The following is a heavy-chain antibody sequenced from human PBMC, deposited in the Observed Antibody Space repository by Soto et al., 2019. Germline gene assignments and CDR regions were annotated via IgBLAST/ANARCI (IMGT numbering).Heavy chain of an antibody. CDR2: IYTSGST. Sequence: SETLSLTCTVSSGSISSYYWSWIRQPAGKGLEWIGRIYTSGSTNYNPSLKSRVTMSVDTSKNQFSLKLSSVTAADTAVYYCARDPHYYDSSGSGYYGMDVWGQGTTVTVSS. CDR1: SGSISSYY. J-gene: IGHJ6*02. D-gene: IGHD3-22*01. CDR3: ARDPHYYDSSGSGYYGMDV. V-gene: IGHV4-4*07.